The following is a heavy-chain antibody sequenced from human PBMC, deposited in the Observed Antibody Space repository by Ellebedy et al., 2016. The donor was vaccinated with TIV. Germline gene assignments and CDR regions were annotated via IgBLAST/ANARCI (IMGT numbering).Heavy chain of an antibody. CDR1: GFTFSSYG. D-gene: IGHD2-15*01. CDR2: ISYDGSNK. CDR3: AKDHSDCSGGSCYSWFDL. V-gene: IGHV3-30*18. Sequence: GGSLRLSXAASGFTFSSYGMHWVRQAPGKGLEWVAVISYDGSNKYYADSVKGRFTISRDNSKNTLYLQMNSLRAEDTAVYYCAKDHSDCSGGSCYSWFDLWGRGTLVTVSS. J-gene: IGHJ2*01.